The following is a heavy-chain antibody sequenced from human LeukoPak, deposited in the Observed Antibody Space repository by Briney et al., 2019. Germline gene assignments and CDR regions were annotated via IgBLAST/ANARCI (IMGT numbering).Heavy chain of an antibody. D-gene: IGHD2-2*02. CDR2: IYPGDSDT. CDR3: ASIRCGSRTSCYTGWFDP. V-gene: IGHV5-51*01. CDR1: GYSFTSYW. Sequence: GESLKISCKGSGYSFTSYWIGWVRQMPGKGLEWMGIIYPGDSDTRYSPSFQGQVTISADKSISTAYLQWSSLKASDTAMYYCASIRCGSRTSCYTGWFDPWGQGTLVTVSS. J-gene: IGHJ5*02.